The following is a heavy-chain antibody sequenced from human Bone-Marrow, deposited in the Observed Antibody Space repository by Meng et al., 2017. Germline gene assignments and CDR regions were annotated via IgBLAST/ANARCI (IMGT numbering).Heavy chain of an antibody. Sequence: GESPKISCAASGFTFSSYSMNWLRQAPGKGLEWVSSISSSSSYIYYADSVKGRFTISRDNAKNSLYLQMSSLRAEDTAVYYCASVLITMIVVVSPYGAFDIWGQGTMVTVSS. V-gene: IGHV3-21*01. D-gene: IGHD3-22*01. CDR1: GFTFSSYS. CDR3: ASVLITMIVVVSPYGAFDI. CDR2: ISSSSSYI. J-gene: IGHJ3*02.